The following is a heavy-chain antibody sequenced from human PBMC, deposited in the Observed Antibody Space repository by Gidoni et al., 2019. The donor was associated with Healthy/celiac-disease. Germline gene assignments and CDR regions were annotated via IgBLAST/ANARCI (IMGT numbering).Heavy chain of an antibody. D-gene: IGHD1-26*01. CDR3: TTDYSYYSSYAFDI. J-gene: IGHJ3*02. CDR2: IKSKTDGGTT. CDR1: GFTFSTAW. V-gene: IGHV3-15*01. Sequence: EVQLVEPGGGLVKPGGSLRLPRAASGFTFSTAWMSWVRQAPGKGLEWVGRIKSKTDGGTTDYAAPVKGRFTISRDDSKNTLYLQMNSLKTEDTAVYYCTTDYSYYSSYAFDIWGQGTMVTVSS.